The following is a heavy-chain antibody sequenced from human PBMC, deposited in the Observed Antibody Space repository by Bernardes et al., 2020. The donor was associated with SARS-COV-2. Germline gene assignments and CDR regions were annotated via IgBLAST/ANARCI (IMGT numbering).Heavy chain of an antibody. CDR3: ARDNLRRGDY. D-gene: IGHD4-17*01. CDR1: GLTFSSHA. J-gene: IGHJ4*02. Sequence: GGSLRLSCAVSGLTFSSHAMSWVRQAPGKGLEWVANIKRDGSEKYYVDSVKGRFTISRDNAKNSVYLQMNSLRAEDTAVYYCARDNLRRGDYWGQGTLVTVSS. CDR2: IKRDGSEK. V-gene: IGHV3-7*03.